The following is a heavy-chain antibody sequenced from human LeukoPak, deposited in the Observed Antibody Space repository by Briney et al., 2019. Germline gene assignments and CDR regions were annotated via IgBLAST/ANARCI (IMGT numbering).Heavy chain of an antibody. CDR1: GGSISNDY. CDR2: VYTSGGT. D-gene: IGHD3-10*01. CDR3: AGGGTYGSGRHQHTTLDS. J-gene: IGHJ4*02. Sequence: SETLSLTCTVSGGSISNDYWSWIRQAAGKELEWIGRVYTSGGTNYNPSLKSRVTISLDKSKKQFSLNLNSVTAADTAVYYCAGGGTYGSGRHQHTTLDSWGPGTLVTVSS. V-gene: IGHV4-4*07.